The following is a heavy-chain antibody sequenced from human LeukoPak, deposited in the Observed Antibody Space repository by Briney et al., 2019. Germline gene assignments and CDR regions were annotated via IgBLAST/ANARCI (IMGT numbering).Heavy chain of an antibody. J-gene: IGHJ6*03. D-gene: IGHD5-18*01. V-gene: IGHV4-39*07. CDR2: IYYSGST. CDR1: GGSISSSSYY. Sequence: SETLSLTCTVSGGSISSSSYYWGWIRQPPGKGLEWIGSIYYSGSTYYNPSLKSRVTISVDTSKNQFSLKLSSVTAADTAVYYCARVLAAAIGAYYYYYMDVWGKGTTVTVSS. CDR3: ARVLAAAIGAYYYYYMDV.